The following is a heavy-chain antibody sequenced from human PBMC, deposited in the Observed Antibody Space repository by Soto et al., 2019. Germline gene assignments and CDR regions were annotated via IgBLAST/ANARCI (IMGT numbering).Heavy chain of an antibody. J-gene: IGHJ4*02. CDR1: GGTFSSYA. V-gene: IGHV1-69*01. D-gene: IGHD2-2*01. CDR2: IIPIFGTA. Sequence: QVQLVQSGAEVKKPGSSVKVSCKASGGTFSSYAISWVRQAPGQGLEWMGGIIPIFGTANYAQKFQGRVTITADESTSTAYMELSSLRSEDTAVYYCARDGGRRWGKVPTGYFDYWGQGTLVTVSS. CDR3: ARDGGRRWGKVPTGYFDY.